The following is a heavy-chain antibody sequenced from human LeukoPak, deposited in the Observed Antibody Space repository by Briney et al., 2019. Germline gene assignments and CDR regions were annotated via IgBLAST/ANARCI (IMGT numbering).Heavy chain of an antibody. CDR2: IGYSAGDT. V-gene: IGHV3-23*01. CDR1: GFTVSSYA. Sequence: GGSLRLSCAASGFTVSSYAMTWVRQAPGKGLEWVSAIGYSAGDTYYADSVKGRFTISRDNSMNTLYLQMSSLRADDTALYYCAKDDDGHHHGVDHWGQGSLVTVSS. J-gene: IGHJ4*02. CDR3: AKDDDGHHHGVDH. D-gene: IGHD4-17*01.